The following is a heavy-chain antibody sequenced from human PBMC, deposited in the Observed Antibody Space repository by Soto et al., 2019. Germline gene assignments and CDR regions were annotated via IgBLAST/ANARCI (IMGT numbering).Heavy chain of an antibody. V-gene: IGHV1-18*01. D-gene: IGHD6-13*01. CDR2: INAYNGNT. CDR3: ARDGAAGGTMDF. J-gene: IGHJ4*02. CDR1: GYTFTSYA. Sequence: ASVKVSCKASGYTFTSYAISWVRQAPGQRLEWMGWINAYNGNTKYSQKLQGRVTITRDTSTSTAYMELRSLRSEDTAVYYCARDGAAGGTMDFWGQGTLVTVSS.